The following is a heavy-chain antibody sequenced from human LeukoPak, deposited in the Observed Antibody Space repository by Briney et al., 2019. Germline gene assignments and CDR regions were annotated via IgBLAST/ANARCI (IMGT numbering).Heavy chain of an antibody. D-gene: IGHD3-10*01. Sequence: SETLSLTCSVSGDSISSGGYYWSWIRQPPGKGLEWIGYIYHSGSTYYNPSLKSRVTISVDRSKNQFSLKLSSVTAADTAVYYCASTDYYGSGRTIDYWGQGTLVTVSS. V-gene: IGHV4-30-2*01. J-gene: IGHJ4*02. CDR3: ASTDYYGSGRTIDY. CDR1: GDSISSGGYY. CDR2: IYHSGST.